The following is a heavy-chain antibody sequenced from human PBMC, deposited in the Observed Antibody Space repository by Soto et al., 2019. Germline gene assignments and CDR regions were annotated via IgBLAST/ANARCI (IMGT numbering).Heavy chain of an antibody. Sequence: QVQLVQSGAEVKKPGASVKVSCKASGYTFSSYDINWVRQATGQGLEWMGWMNPKSGYTGYAQKFXXSXTXXRDTSISTAYMEVSSLRSEDTAIYYCARAYGDLDVWGQGTTVTVSS. CDR3: ARAYGDLDV. V-gene: IGHV1-8*01. CDR2: MNPKSGYT. J-gene: IGHJ6*02. CDR1: GYTFSSYD. D-gene: IGHD2-21*01.